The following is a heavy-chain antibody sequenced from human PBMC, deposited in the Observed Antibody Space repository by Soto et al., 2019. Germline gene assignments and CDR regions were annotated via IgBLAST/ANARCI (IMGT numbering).Heavy chain of an antibody. CDR1: GGSISSSSYY. CDR2: IYYSGST. D-gene: IGHD6-6*01. CDR3: ARHYEYSSSSGLGN. V-gene: IGHV4-39*01. J-gene: IGHJ1*01. Sequence: PSETLSLTCTVSGGSISSSSYYWGWIRQPPGKGLEWIGSIYYSGSTYYNPSLKSRVTISVDTSKNQFSLKLSSVTAADTAVYYCARHYEYSSSSGLGNWGQGTLVTVSS.